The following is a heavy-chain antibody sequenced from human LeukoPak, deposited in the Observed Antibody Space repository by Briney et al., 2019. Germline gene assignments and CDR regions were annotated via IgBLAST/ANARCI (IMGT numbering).Heavy chain of an antibody. CDR3: GKGTVAGTWGNNWFDP. CDR2: ISYTGHST. CDR1: GFTFSSYA. D-gene: IGHD3-16*01. Sequence: GGSLRLSCAASGFTFSSYAMNWVRQAPGKGLEWVSVISYTGHSTYYADSVKGRFAISRDNSKSTLYLHMNSLRAEDTAVYYCGKGTVAGTWGNNWFDPWGPGTLVTVSS. V-gene: IGHV3-23*01. J-gene: IGHJ5*02.